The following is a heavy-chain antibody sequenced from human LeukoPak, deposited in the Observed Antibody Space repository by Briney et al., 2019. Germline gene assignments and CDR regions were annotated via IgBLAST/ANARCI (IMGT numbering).Heavy chain of an antibody. CDR1: GFTVSGSY. CDR3: VRDTATTYY. J-gene: IGHJ4*02. Sequence: GGSLRPSCAASGFTVSGSYMSWVRQAPGKGLEWVSTISTGGNTYNADSVKGRFTISRDNSKNTLYLQMNSLRVEDTAVYYCVRDTATTYYWGQGTLVTVSS. CDR2: ISTGGNT. D-gene: IGHD1-1*01. V-gene: IGHV3-53*01.